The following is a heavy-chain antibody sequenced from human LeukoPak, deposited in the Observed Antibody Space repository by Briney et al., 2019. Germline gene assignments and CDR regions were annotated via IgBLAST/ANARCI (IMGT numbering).Heavy chain of an antibody. CDR1: GFTFSSYA. D-gene: IGHD3-9*01. J-gene: IGHJ4*02. V-gene: IGHV3-23*01. CDR2: ISGSGGST. Sequence: GGSLRLSCAASGFTFSSYAMSWVRQAPGKGLEWVSAISGSGGSTYYADSVKGRFTISRDNSKNTLYLQMNSLRAEDTAVYYCAKDQGYFGWLLGAFDYWGQGTLVTVSS. CDR3: AKDQGYFGWLLGAFDY.